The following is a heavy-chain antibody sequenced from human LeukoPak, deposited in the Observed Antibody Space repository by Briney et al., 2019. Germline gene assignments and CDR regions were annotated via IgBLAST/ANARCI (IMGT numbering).Heavy chain of an antibody. Sequence: TAKLSCKASVGTFSSYAISWVRQAPGQGLEWMGGIIPIFGTANYAQKFQGRVTITTDESTSTAYMELSSLRSEDTAVYYCASTAYILRYFDWLHPRPFDYWGQGTLVTVSS. CDR1: VGTFSSYA. V-gene: IGHV1-69*05. D-gene: IGHD3-9*01. CDR2: IIPIFGTA. J-gene: IGHJ4*02. CDR3: ASTAYILRYFDWLHPRPFDY.